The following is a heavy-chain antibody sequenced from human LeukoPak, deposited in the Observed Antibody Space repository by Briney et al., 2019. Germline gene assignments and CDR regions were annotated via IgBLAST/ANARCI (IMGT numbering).Heavy chain of an antibody. D-gene: IGHD3-3*01. V-gene: IGHV1-58*02. J-gene: IGHJ4*02. CDR2: IVVGSGNT. CDR1: GFTFTSSA. CDR3: AAVSDYDFWSVVRY. Sequence: SVKVSCKASGFTFTSSAMQWVRQARGQRLEWIGWIVVGSGNTNYAQTFQERVTITRDMSTSTAYMELSSLRSEDTAMYYCAAVSDYDFWSVVRYWGQGTLVTVSS.